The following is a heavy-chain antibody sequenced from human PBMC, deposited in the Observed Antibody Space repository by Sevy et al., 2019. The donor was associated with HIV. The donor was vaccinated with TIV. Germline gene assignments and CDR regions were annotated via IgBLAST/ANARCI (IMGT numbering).Heavy chain of an antibody. CDR2: IWSDGAYK. Sequence: GGSLRLSCAATGFTFSNYAMHWVRQAPGKGMEWVAIIWSDGAYKYHGDSVKGRFTISRDNSKNTLYLQMNNVRVEDTAVYYCARVGYYYDNAAYYALDSWGQGTLVTVSS. V-gene: IGHV3-33*01. CDR3: ARVGYYYDNAAYYALDS. J-gene: IGHJ4*02. D-gene: IGHD3-22*01. CDR1: GFTFSNYA.